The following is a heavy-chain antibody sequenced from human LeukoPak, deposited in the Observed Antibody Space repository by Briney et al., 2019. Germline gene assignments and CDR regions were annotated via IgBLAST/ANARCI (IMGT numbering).Heavy chain of an antibody. V-gene: IGHV1-46*01. CDR2: INPSGGST. D-gene: IGHD2-2*01. J-gene: IGHJ1*01. Sequence: ASVKVSCKASGYTFTSYYMHWVRQAPGQGLEWMGIINPSGGSTSYAQKFQGRVTMTRDTSTSTVYMELSSLRSEDTAVYYCARVGNHCSSTSCDEGAYFQHWGQGTLVTVSS. CDR1: GYTFTSYY. CDR3: ARVGNHCSSTSCDEGAYFQH.